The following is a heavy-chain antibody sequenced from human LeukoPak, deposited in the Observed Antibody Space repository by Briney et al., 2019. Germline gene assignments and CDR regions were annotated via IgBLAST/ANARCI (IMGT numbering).Heavy chain of an antibody. CDR2: IYWDDDK. Sequence: KESGPTLVKPTQTLTLTCTFSGFSLSTSGVGVGWIRQPPGKALEWLALIYWDDDKRYSPSLKSRLTITKDTSKNQVVLTMTNMDPVDTATYYCAHLTLLDSSGWYEFDYWGQGTLVTVSS. V-gene: IGHV2-5*02. CDR3: AHLTLLDSSGWYEFDY. J-gene: IGHJ4*02. CDR1: GFSLSTSGVG. D-gene: IGHD6-19*01.